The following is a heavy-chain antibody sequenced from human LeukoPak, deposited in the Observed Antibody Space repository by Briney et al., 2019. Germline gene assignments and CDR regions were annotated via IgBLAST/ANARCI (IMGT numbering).Heavy chain of an antibody. V-gene: IGHV3-21*01. Sequence: GRSLRLSCAASGFTFRAYGMNWVRQAPGKGLEWVSSISSSSSYIYYADSVKGRFTISRDNAKNSLYLQMNSLRAEDTAVYYCARDFPDYWGQGTLVTVSS. CDR2: ISSSSSYI. J-gene: IGHJ4*02. CDR1: GFTFRAYG. CDR3: ARDFPDY.